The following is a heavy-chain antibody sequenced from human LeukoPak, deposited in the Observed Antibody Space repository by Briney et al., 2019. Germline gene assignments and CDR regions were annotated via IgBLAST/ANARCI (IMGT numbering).Heavy chain of an antibody. D-gene: IGHD5-12*01. CDR3: ARSGEGSGYDYYYYYMDV. CDR1: GGSISSSSYY. J-gene: IGHJ6*03. V-gene: IGHV4-39*01. CDR2: IYYSGST. Sequence: SETLSLTCTVSGGSISSSSYYWGWIRQPPGTGLEWIGSIYYSGSTYYNPSLKSRVTISVDTSKNQFSLKLSSVTAADTAVYYCARSGEGSGYDYYYYYMDVWGKGTTVTVSS.